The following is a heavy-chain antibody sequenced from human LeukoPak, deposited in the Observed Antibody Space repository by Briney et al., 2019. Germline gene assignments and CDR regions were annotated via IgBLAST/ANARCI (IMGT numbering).Heavy chain of an antibody. D-gene: IGHD1-26*01. J-gene: IGHJ4*02. Sequence: GGSLRLSCAPSGVTFRNYDMFWVRQTTGKGLEWVSTICASDDTYYPGSVRGRFTISRESAKDSLYLQMNSLRAGDTAVYYCARGSGSHFDYWGQGTLVTVSS. V-gene: IGHV3-13*04. CDR2: ICASDDT. CDR3: ARGSGSHFDY. CDR1: GVTFRNYD.